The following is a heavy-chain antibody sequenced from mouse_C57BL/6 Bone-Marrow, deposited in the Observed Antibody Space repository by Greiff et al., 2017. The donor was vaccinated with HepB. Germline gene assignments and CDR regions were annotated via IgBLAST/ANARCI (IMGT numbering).Heavy chain of an antibody. CDR2: IYPRDGST. CDR1: GYTFTSYD. CDR3: ARRGYDYGALFAY. J-gene: IGHJ3*01. Sequence: VQLQQSGPELVKPGASVKLSCKASGYTFTSYDINWVKQRPGKGLEWIGWIYPRDGSTKYNEKFKGKATLTVDTSSSTAYMELHSLTSEDSAVYFCARRGYDYGALFAYWGQGTLVTVSA. V-gene: IGHV1-85*01. D-gene: IGHD2-4*01.